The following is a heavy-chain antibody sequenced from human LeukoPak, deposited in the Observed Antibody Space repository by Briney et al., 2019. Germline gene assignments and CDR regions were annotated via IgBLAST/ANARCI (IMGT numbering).Heavy chain of an antibody. CDR2: INPNSGGT. CDR3: ARVSILTGYYKGDY. CDR1: GYTFTGYY. D-gene: IGHD3-9*01. J-gene: IGHJ4*02. V-gene: IGHV1-2*06. Sequence: VSVKVSCKASGYTFTGYYMHWVRQAPGQGLEWMGRINPNSGGTNYAQRFQGRVTMTRDTSISTAYMELSRLRSDDTAVYYCARVSILTGYYKGDYWGQGTLVTVSS.